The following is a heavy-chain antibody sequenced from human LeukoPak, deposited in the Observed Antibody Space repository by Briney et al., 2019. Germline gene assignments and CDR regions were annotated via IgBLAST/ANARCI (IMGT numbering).Heavy chain of an antibody. Sequence: GGSLRLSCAASGFTFDDYAMHWVRQAPGKGLERVSGISWNSGSIGYADSVKGRFTISRDNAKNSLYLQMNSLRAEDTALYYCAKVSDYYDSSGPFDYWGQGTLVTVSS. D-gene: IGHD3-22*01. CDR1: GFTFDDYA. CDR3: AKVSDYYDSSGPFDY. J-gene: IGHJ4*02. V-gene: IGHV3-9*01. CDR2: ISWNSGSI.